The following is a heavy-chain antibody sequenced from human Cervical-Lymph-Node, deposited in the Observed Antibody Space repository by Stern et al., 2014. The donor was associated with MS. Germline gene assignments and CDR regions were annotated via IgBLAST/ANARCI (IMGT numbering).Heavy chain of an antibody. CDR1: GGSISSYY. CDR3: ARLGCSSTSCSWFDP. J-gene: IGHJ5*02. CDR2: IYYSGST. D-gene: IGHD2-2*01. V-gene: IGHV4-59*01. Sequence: QVQLQESGPGLVKPSETLSLTCTVSGGSISSYYWSWIRQPPGKGLEWIGYIYYSGSTNYNPSLKSRVTISVDTSKNQFSLKLSSVTAADTAVYYCARLGCSSTSCSWFDPWGQGTLVTVSS.